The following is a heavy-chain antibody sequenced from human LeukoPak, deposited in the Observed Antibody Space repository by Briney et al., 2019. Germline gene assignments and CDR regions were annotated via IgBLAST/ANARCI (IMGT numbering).Heavy chain of an antibody. J-gene: IGHJ4*02. V-gene: IGHV4-39*07. CDR2: IYYSGST. Sequence: PSETLSLTCTVSGGSISSSSYYWGWIRQPPGKGLGWIGSIYYSGSTYYNPSLKSRVTMSVDTSKNQFSLKLSSVTAADTAVYYCARGSLDYWGGGALVTVSS. CDR3: ARGSLDY. CDR1: GGSISSSSYY.